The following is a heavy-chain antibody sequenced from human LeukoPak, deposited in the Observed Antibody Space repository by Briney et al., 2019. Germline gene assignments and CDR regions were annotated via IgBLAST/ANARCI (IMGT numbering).Heavy chain of an antibody. CDR2: IYYSGST. J-gene: IGHJ6*02. CDR1: GGSISSYY. V-gene: IGHV4-59*12. Sequence: SETLSLTCTVSGGSISSYYWSWIRQPPGKGLEWIGYIYYSGSTNYNPSLKSRVTMSVDTSKNQLSLKLSSVTAADTAVYYCARLLVYYYGMDVWGQGTTVTVSS. D-gene: IGHD2-8*02. CDR3: ARLLVYYYGMDV.